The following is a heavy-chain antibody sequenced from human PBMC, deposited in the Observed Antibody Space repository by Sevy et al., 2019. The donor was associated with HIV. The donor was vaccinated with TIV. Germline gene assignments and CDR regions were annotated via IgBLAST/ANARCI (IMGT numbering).Heavy chain of an antibody. CDR1: GFTFSRYA. CDR3: ARVMGAYSFGYYGMDV. V-gene: IGHV3-30-3*01. J-gene: IGHJ6*02. CDR2: ISYDGSTK. D-gene: IGHD5-18*01. Sequence: GGSLRLSCAASGFTFSRYAMHWVRQAPGKGLEWSAVISYDGSTKYYTDSVKGRFTISRDNSKNTLYLQINSLKVEDTAVYYCARVMGAYSFGYYGMDVWGQGTTVTVSS.